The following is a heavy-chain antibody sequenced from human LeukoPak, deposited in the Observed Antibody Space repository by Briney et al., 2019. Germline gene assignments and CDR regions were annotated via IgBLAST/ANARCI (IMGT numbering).Heavy chain of an antibody. CDR3: AKVDVRGFMYGFHY. CDR1: GFSFNTYT. CDR2: IRYDGSNK. V-gene: IGHV3-30*02. J-gene: IGHJ4*02. D-gene: IGHD5-18*01. Sequence: GGSLRLSCAASGFSFNTYTMNWVRQAPGKGLEWVAFIRYDGSNKYYADSVKGRFTISRDNSKTTLYLQMNSLRAEDTALYYCAKVDVRGFMYGFHYWGQGTLVTVSS.